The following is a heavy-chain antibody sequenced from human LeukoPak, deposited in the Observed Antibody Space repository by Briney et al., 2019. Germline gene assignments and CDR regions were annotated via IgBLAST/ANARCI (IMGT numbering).Heavy chain of an antibody. Sequence: PSETLSLTCTVSGGSISSSSYYWGWIRQPPGKGLEWIGSIYYSGSTYYNPSLKSRITISVDTSKNQFSLKLSSVTAADTAVYYCARAEGVVNNWFDPWGQGTLVTVSS. CDR2: IYYSGST. J-gene: IGHJ5*02. CDR3: ARAEGVVNNWFDP. V-gene: IGHV4-39*01. D-gene: IGHD3-3*01. CDR1: GGSISSSSYY.